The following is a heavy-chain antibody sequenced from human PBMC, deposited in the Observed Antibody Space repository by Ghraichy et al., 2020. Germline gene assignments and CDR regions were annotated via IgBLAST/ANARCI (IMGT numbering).Heavy chain of an antibody. CDR1: GFTFSGYG. J-gene: IGHJ2*01. D-gene: IGHD2-21*02. Sequence: GGSLRLSCAASGFTFSGYGMHWVRQAPGKGLEWVTFTRYDGSNQYSLDSVKGRFTISRDNSKNTLYLQMNSLRAEDTAVYYCVKESCDGDCYGGRYFDLWGRGTLVTVSS. V-gene: IGHV3-30*02. CDR2: TRYDGSNQ. CDR3: VKESCDGDCYGGRYFDL.